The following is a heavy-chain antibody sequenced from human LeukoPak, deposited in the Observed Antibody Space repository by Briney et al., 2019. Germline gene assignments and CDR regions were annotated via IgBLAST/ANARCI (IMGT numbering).Heavy chain of an antibody. CDR2: IYYSGST. D-gene: IGHD3-3*01. J-gene: IGHJ4*02. CDR3: AREVYYDFWSGYPDY. Sequence: SETLSLTCIVSGGSISSGDYYWSWIRQPPGKGLEWIGYIYYSGSTYYNPSLKSRVTISVDTSKNQFSLKLSSVTAADTAVYYCAREVYYDFWSGYPDYWGQGTLVTVSS. CDR1: GGSISSGDYY. V-gene: IGHV4-30-4*01.